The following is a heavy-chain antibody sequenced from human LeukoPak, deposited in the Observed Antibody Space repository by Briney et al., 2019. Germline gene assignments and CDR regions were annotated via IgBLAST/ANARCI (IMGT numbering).Heavy chain of an antibody. CDR2: ISYDGSNK. D-gene: IGHD3-16*01. Sequence: GGSLRLSCAAPGFTFSSYAMHWVRQAPGKGLEWVAVISYDGSNKYYADSVKGRFTFSRDNSKNTLYLQMNSLRAEDTAVYYCAREAYDYVWGSYGFDYWGQGTLVTVSS. V-gene: IGHV3-30-3*01. CDR1: GFTFSSYA. CDR3: AREAYDYVWGSYGFDY. J-gene: IGHJ4*02.